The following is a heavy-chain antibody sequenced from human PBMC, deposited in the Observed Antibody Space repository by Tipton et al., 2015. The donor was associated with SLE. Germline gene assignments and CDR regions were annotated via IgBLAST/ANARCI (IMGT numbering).Heavy chain of an antibody. V-gene: IGHV4-61*02. Sequence: TLSLTCTVSGGSISNGNYYWSWIRQPAGKGLEWIGRIYTSGSTNYNPSLKSRVTISVDTSKNQFSLKLSSVTAADTAVYYCARQDIVVVPAAHHRIEYWYFDLWGRGTLVTVSS. CDR3: ARQDIVVVPAAHHRIEYWYFDL. D-gene: IGHD2-2*01. CDR1: GGSISNGNYY. J-gene: IGHJ2*01. CDR2: IYTSGST.